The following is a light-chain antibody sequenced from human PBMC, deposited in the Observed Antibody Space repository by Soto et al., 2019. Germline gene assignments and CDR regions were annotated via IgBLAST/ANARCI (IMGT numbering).Light chain of an antibody. CDR2: DVN. Sequence: QSALTQPASVSGSPGQSIAICCTGTSSDVGAYNYVSWYQQHPGKAPKVMIYDVNNRPSGVSDRFSGSKSGNTASLTISGLQADDEADYYCSSYTTGSLYVFGSGTKLTVL. CDR3: SSYTTGSLYV. CDR1: SSDVGAYNY. V-gene: IGLV2-14*01. J-gene: IGLJ1*01.